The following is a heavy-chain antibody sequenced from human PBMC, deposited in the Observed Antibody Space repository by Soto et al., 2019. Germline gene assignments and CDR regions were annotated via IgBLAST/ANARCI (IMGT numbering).Heavy chain of an antibody. CDR3: ARHYDFWSGYAFDI. D-gene: IGHD3-3*01. V-gene: IGHV4-59*01. Sequence: SETLSLTCTVSGRSISSYYWSWIRQPPGKGLEWIGYIYYSGSTNYNPSLKSRVTISVDTSKNQFSLKLSSVTAADTAVYYCARHYDFWSGYAFDIWGQGTMVTVSS. CDR2: IYYSGST. CDR1: GRSISSYY. J-gene: IGHJ3*02.